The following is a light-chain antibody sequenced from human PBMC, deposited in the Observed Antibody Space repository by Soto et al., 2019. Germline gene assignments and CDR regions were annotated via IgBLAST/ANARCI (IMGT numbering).Light chain of an antibody. Sequence: DIQMTQSPASLSASVGDTVTITCRASQTIGTYLNWYQHKPGKAPKLLIYDASILEAGVPSRFSGSGSGTDFTFTISSLQPEDVATYYCQHCDYLPIFGPGTTVDFK. V-gene: IGKV1-33*01. J-gene: IGKJ3*01. CDR2: DAS. CDR3: QHCDYLPI. CDR1: QTIGTY.